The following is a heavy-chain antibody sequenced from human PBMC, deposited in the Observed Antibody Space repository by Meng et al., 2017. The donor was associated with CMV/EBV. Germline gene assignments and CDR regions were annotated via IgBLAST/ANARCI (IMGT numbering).Heavy chain of an antibody. V-gene: IGHV3-30*04. Sequence: GESLKISCAASGFTFSSYAMHWVRQAPGKGLEWVAVISYDGSNKYYADSVKGRFTISRDNSKNTLYLQMNSLRAEDTAVYYWAREFFNWNYSVVAFDIWGQGTRGTVSS. D-gene: IGHD1-7*01. J-gene: IGHJ3*02. CDR2: ISYDGSNK. CDR1: GFTFSSYA. CDR3: AREFFNWNYSVVAFDI.